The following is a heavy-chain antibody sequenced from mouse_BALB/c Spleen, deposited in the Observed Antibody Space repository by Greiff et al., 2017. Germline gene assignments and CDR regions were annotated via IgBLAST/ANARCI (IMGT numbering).Heavy chain of an antibody. Sequence: QVQLKESGPGLVAPSQSLSITCTVSGFSLTSYGVHWVRQPPGKGLEWLGVIWAGGSTNYNSALMSRLSISKDNSKSQVFLKMNSLQTDDTAMYYCARDYGYDGSYYAMDYWGQGTSVTVSS. CDR2: IWAGGST. D-gene: IGHD2-2*01. J-gene: IGHJ4*01. CDR1: GFSLTSYG. V-gene: IGHV2-9*02. CDR3: ARDYGYDGSYYAMDY.